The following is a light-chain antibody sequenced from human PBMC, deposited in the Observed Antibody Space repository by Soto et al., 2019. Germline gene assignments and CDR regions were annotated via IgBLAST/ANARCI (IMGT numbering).Light chain of an antibody. CDR1: QSVSTSY. V-gene: IGKV3-20*01. CDR2: GAS. CDR3: HQYNNFWT. Sequence: EIVLTQSPGTLSLSPGDTDTLSCRASQSVSTSYLAWYQQRPGQAPRLLMYGASSRATGIPDRFSGSGSGTDFTLTISRLEPEDFGLYYCHQYNNFWTFGQGTKVEIK. J-gene: IGKJ1*01.